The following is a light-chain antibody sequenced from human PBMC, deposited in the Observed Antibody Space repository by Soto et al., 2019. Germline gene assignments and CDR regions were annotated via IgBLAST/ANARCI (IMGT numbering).Light chain of an antibody. CDR3: QQYDRWYT. J-gene: IGKJ2*01. V-gene: IGKV1-9*01. Sequence: IQLTQSPSSLSASVGDRVTITCRASQGISSYLAWFQQKPGKAPKLLIYAASTLQSGVPSRFSGSGSGTEFTLTISSLQPEDFATYYCQQYDRWYTFGQGTKLEIK. CDR1: QGISSY. CDR2: AAS.